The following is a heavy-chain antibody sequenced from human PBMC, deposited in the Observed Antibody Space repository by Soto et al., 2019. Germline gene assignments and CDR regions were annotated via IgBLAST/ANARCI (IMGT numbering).Heavy chain of an antibody. CDR2: INHSGST. V-gene: IGHV4-34*01. CDR3: ARVKGRITIFGRRENWFDP. J-gene: IGHJ5*02. CDR1: GGSFSGYY. D-gene: IGHD3-3*01. Sequence: PSETLSLTCAVYGGSFSGYYWSWIRQPPGKGLEWIGEINHSGSTNYNPSLKSRVTISVDTSKNQFSLKLSSVTAADTAVYYCARVKGRITIFGRRENWFDPWGQGTLVTVSS.